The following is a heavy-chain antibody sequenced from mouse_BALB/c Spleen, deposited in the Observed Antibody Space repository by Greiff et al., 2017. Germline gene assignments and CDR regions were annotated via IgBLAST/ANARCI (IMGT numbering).Heavy chain of an antibody. CDR3: ARAGTGFYYAMDY. J-gene: IGHJ4*01. Sequence: EVKLVESGPGLVKPSQSLSLTCTVTGYSITSDYAWNWIRQFPGNKLEWMGYISYSGSTSYNPSLKSRISITRDTSKNQFFLQLNSVTTEDTATYYCARAGTGFYYAMDYWGQGTSVTVSS. CDR2: ISYSGST. D-gene: IGHD4-1*01. CDR1: GYSITSDYA. V-gene: IGHV3-2*02.